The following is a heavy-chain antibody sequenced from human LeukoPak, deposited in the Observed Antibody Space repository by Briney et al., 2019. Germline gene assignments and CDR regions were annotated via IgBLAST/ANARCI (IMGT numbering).Heavy chain of an antibody. V-gene: IGHV3-53*01. D-gene: IGHD1/OR15-1a*01. CDR3: ARENNLGDYSGPPGYYYYGMDV. J-gene: IGHJ6*02. Sequence: PGGSLRLSCAASGFTFSSNYMSWVRQAPGKGLEWVSVIYSGGSTYYADSVTGRFTISRDNSKNTLYLQMNSLRAEDTAVYYCARENNLGDYSGPPGYYYYGMDVWGQGTTVTVSS. CDR2: IYSGGST. CDR1: GFTFSSNY.